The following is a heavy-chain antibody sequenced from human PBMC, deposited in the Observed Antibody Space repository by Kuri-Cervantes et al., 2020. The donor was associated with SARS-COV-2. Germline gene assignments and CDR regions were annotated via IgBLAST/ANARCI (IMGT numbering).Heavy chain of an antibody. V-gene: IGHV3-48*01. J-gene: IGHJ6*03. D-gene: IGHD3-22*01. CDR3: SRTYDSSGSLYYYYYMDV. CDR2: ISSSSSTI. CDR1: GFTFSSYS. Sequence: ETLSLTCAASGFTFSSYSRNWVRQAPEKGLEWVSYISSSSSTIYYADSVKGRFTISRDNAKNSLYLQMNSLRAEDTAVYYCSRTYDSSGSLYYYYYMDVWGKGTTVTVSS.